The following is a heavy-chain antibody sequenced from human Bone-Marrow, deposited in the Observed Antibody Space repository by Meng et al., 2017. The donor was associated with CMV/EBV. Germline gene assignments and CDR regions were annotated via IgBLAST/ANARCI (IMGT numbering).Heavy chain of an antibody. D-gene: IGHD2-21*01. J-gene: IGHJ4*02. Sequence: ASVKVSCKASGYTFTGYYMHWVRQAPGQGLEWMGWINPNSGGTNYAQKFQGRVTMTRDTSISTAYMELSRLRSDDTAVYYCASGFDCGGDCYWAPGENWGQGTLVTVSS. V-gene: IGHV1-2*02. CDR1: GYTFTGYY. CDR3: ASGFDCGGDCYWAPGEN. CDR2: INPNSGGT.